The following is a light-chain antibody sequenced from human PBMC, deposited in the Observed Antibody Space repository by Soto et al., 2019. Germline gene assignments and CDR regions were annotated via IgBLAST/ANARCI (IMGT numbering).Light chain of an antibody. CDR2: ASS. Sequence: EVVLTQSPGTLSLSPGERATLSCRASQNVSSNYLAWYQQKPGQAPRLLIYASSTRAAGIPDRFSGSGSGKDFTLTISRLEPEDVAVYYCQQFGNSLYTFGQGTKLEIK. CDR1: QNVSSNY. CDR3: QQFGNSLYT. J-gene: IGKJ2*01. V-gene: IGKV3-20*01.